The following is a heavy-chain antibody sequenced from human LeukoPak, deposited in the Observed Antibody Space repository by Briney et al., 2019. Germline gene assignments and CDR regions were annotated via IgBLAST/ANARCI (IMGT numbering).Heavy chain of an antibody. CDR3: AKTGYYYGSGSYLSYYYYMDV. CDR1: GFTFSSYS. Sequence: QPGGSLRLSCAASGFTFSSYSMNWVRQAPGKGLEWVSYISSSSSTIYYADSVKGRFTISRDNAKNSLYLQMNSLRAEDTAVYYCAKTGYYYGSGSYLSYYYYMDVWGKGTTVTISS. J-gene: IGHJ6*03. D-gene: IGHD3-10*01. CDR2: ISSSSSTI. V-gene: IGHV3-48*01.